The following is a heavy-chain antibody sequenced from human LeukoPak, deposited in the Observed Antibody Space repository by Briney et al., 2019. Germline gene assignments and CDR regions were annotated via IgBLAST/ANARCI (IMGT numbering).Heavy chain of an antibody. Sequence: PGGSLRLSCAASGFTVNTHDMSWVRQAPGKGLEWVSVIDSGGRTFYEASVKGRFTISRDNSKNTLDLQMNSLRVEDTAVYYCAKEEAMWEWFDPWGQGTLVTVSS. CDR1: GFTVNTHD. J-gene: IGHJ5*02. CDR3: AKEEAMWEWFDP. V-gene: IGHV3-66*01. D-gene: IGHD1-26*01. CDR2: IDSGGRT.